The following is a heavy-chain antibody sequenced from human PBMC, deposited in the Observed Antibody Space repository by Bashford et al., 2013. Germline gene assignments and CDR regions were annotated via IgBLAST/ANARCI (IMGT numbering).Heavy chain of an antibody. D-gene: IGHD3-22*01. Sequence: VRQAPGKGLEWVASITSSSDDTYYEDSVKGRFTISRDNAKNSLFLQMNSLRVEDTAIYYCARGATYDTSGYPVPDFWGQGALVTVSS. V-gene: IGHV3-21*01. CDR3: ARGATYDTSGYPVPDF. J-gene: IGHJ4*02. CDR2: ITSSSDDT.